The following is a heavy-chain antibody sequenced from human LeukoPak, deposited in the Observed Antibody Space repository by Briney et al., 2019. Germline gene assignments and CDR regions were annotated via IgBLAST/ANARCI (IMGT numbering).Heavy chain of an antibody. J-gene: IGHJ5*02. CDR2: IIPIFGTA. Sequence: SVKVSCKASGGTFSSYAISWVRQAPGQGLKWMGGIIPIFGTANYAQKFQGRVTITADESTSTAYMELSSLRSEDTAVYYCARGWRRFWSGPPSYFDPWGQGTLVTVSS. CDR1: GGTFSSYA. CDR3: ARGWRRFWSGPPSYFDP. V-gene: IGHV1-69*13. D-gene: IGHD3-3*01.